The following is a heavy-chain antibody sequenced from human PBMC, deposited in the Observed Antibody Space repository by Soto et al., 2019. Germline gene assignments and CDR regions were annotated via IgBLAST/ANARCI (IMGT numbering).Heavy chain of an antibody. Sequence: GASVKVSCKASGGTFSSYAISWVRQAPGQGLEWMGGIIPIFGTANYAQKFQGRVTITADKSTSTAYMELSSLRSEDTAVYYCARDSLRYFGRLFDYWGQGTLVTVSS. CDR2: IIPIFGTA. CDR1: GGTFSSYA. D-gene: IGHD3-9*01. CDR3: ARDSLRYFGRLFDY. V-gene: IGHV1-69*06. J-gene: IGHJ4*02.